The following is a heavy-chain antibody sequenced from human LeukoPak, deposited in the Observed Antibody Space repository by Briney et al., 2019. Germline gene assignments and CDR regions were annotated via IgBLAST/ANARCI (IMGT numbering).Heavy chain of an antibody. J-gene: IGHJ4*02. CDR1: GFTFSDYS. V-gene: IGHV3-21*01. CDR2: ISSSTSYI. CDR3: ARPSFRTGSYFDH. D-gene: IGHD3/OR15-3a*01. Sequence: GGSLRLSRAASGFTFSDYSMNWVRQAPGNGLEWVSCISSSTSYIYYADSVKGRFTISRDNAKRSLYLQMNSLRVEDTAVYYCARPSFRTGSYFDHWGQGTLVTVSS.